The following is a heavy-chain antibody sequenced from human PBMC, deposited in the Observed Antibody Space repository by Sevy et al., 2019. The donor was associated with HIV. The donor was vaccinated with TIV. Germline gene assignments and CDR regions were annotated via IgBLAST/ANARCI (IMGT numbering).Heavy chain of an antibody. Sequence: GGSLRLSCAASGFPFRSFSMHWVRQAPGKGLEWVAGIWYNGGTEHYADSVQGRFTISRDNSKNVLNLQMNSLRVGDTAIYYCARDSARVIVPTAAFESWGQGALVTLSS. CDR1: GFPFRSFS. CDR2: IWYNGGTE. J-gene: IGHJ5*01. V-gene: IGHV3-33*01. CDR3: ARDSARVIVPTAAFES. D-gene: IGHD1-1*01.